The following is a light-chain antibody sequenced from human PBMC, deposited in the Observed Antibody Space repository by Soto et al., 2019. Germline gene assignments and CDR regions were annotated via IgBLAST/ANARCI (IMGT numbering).Light chain of an antibody. Sequence: DVVMTQSPLSLPVTLGQPASISCRSSQSLVYVYGNTYLNWFQQRPGQSPRRLIYKVSNRDSGVPDRFSGSGSGTDFTLTISSLQPEDFATYYCQQSYSTPPGTFGQGTKVDI. CDR1: QSLVYVYGNTY. J-gene: IGKJ1*01. CDR3: QQSYSTPPGT. CDR2: KVS. V-gene: IGKV2-30*01.